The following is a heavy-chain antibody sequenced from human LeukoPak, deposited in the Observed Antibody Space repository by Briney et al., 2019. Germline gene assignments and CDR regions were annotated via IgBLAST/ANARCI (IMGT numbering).Heavy chain of an antibody. D-gene: IGHD3-22*01. CDR1: GGSIISSTFY. Sequence: PSETLSLTCTVSGGSIISSTFYWGWVRQPPGKGLEWIGSIYYSGSTNYNPSLKSRVTISVDTSKNQFSLKLSSVTAADTAVYYCARDRNYYDSSGYYQGWFDPWGQGTLVTVSS. V-gene: IGHV4-39*07. J-gene: IGHJ5*02. CDR2: IYYSGST. CDR3: ARDRNYYDSSGYYQGWFDP.